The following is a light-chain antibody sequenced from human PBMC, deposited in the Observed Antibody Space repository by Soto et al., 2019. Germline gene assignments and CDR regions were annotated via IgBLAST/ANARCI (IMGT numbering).Light chain of an antibody. CDR1: QSTSSY. V-gene: IGKV1-5*03. Sequence: IQLTQSPSSLSASVGDRVTITCQASQSTSSYLAWYQQKPGKAPKLLIYQASSLENGVPSRFSGSGSGTEFSLTISSLQPDDFGTYNCQQYSSHSTFGQGTKVDI. J-gene: IGKJ1*01. CDR2: QAS. CDR3: QQYSSHST.